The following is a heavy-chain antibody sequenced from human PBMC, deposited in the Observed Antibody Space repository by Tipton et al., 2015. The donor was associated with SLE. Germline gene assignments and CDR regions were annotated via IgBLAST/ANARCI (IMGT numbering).Heavy chain of an antibody. Sequence: TLSLTCNVSGGSISGSIYYWSWIRQPAGKGLEWIGRVYTSGGTNYNPSLKNRVTISVDTSKNQFSLKLSSVTAADTAVYYCARYNWNYEGFDSWGQGTLVTVSP. V-gene: IGHV4-61*02. D-gene: IGHD1-7*01. CDR2: VYTSGGT. J-gene: IGHJ4*02. CDR1: GGSISGSIYY. CDR3: ARYNWNYEGFDS.